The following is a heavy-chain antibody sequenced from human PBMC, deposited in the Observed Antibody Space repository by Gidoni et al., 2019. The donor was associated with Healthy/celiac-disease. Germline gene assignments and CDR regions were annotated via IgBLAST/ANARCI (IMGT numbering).Heavy chain of an antibody. D-gene: IGHD6-19*01. CDR2: TNPNSGGT. CDR3: ARVWQWLVRADAFDI. J-gene: IGHJ3*02. Sequence: QVQLVQSGAEVKKPGASVKVSCKASGYTFTGYYMPWVRQAPGQGLEWMGWTNPNSGGTNYAQKFQGRVTMTRDTSISTAYMELSRLRSDDTAVYYCARVWQWLVRADAFDIWGQGTMVTVSS. V-gene: IGHV1-2*02. CDR1: GYTFTGYY.